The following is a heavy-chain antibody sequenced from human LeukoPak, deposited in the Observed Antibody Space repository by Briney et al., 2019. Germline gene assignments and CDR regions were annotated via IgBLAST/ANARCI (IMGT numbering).Heavy chain of an antibody. CDR3: ARGGYSYGFVYGMDV. V-gene: IGHV4-61*08. Sequence: PSATLSLTCTVSGGSISSGDYYWSWIRQPPGKGLEWIGYIYYSGSTNYNPSLKSRVTISVDTSRNQFSLKLSSVTAADTAVYYCARGGYSYGFVYGMDVWGQGTTVTVYS. J-gene: IGHJ6*02. D-gene: IGHD5-18*01. CDR2: IYYSGST. CDR1: GGSISSGDYY.